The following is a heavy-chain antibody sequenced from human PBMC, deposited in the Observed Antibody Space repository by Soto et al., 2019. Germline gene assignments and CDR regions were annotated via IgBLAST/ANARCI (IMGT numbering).Heavy chain of an antibody. Sequence: CCASSGFSVCNYYMGWIRQAPGKGLEWVSYISSSGSTIYYADSVKGRFTISRDNAKNSLYLQMNSLRAEDTAVYYCARTIFRVDAPWGQRTLVTVSS. D-gene: IGHD3-3*01. J-gene: IGHJ5*02. CDR2: ISSSGSTI. CDR3: ARTIFRVDAP. CDR1: GFSVCNYY. V-gene: IGHV3-11*01.